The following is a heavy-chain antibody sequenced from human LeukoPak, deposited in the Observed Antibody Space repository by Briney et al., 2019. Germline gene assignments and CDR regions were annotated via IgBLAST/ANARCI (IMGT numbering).Heavy chain of an antibody. CDR2: IYSGGST. D-gene: IGHD3-10*01. V-gene: IGHV3-66*01. J-gene: IGHJ4*02. CDR1: GFTVSSNY. Sequence: PGGSLRLSCAASGFTVSSNYMSWVRQAPGKGLEWVSVIYSGGSTYYADSVKGRFTISRDNSKNTLYLQMNSLRAEDTAVYYCARVSLSFGFDYWGQGTLVTASS. CDR3: ARVSLSFGFDY.